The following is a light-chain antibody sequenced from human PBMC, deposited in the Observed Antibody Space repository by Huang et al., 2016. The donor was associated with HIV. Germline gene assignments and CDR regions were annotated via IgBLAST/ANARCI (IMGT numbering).Light chain of an antibody. CDR1: QTILYTSNNKDY. V-gene: IGKV4-1*01. Sequence: VMTQSPDSLAVSLGETATINCKSRQTILYTSNNKDYLAWYQQRPGQPPTLLIYWASTRESGVPGRFSGSGSGTDFTLTITSLQAEDVAVYYCQQYYSTPLTFGGGTKVEIK. CDR2: WAS. CDR3: QQYYSTPLT. J-gene: IGKJ4*01.